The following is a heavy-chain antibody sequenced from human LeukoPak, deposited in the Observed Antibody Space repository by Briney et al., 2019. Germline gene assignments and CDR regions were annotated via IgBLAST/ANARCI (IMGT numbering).Heavy chain of an antibody. CDR1: GFTFSSYS. D-gene: IGHD6-13*01. CDR2: ISSSSSTI. V-gene: IGHV3-48*02. CDR3: ARADIAAAGSN. Sequence: GGSLRLSCAASGFTFSSYSMNWVRQAPGKGLEWVSYISSSSSTIYYADSVKGRFTISRDNAKNSLYLQMNRLRDEDTAVYYCARADIAAAGSNWGQGTLVTVSS. J-gene: IGHJ4*02.